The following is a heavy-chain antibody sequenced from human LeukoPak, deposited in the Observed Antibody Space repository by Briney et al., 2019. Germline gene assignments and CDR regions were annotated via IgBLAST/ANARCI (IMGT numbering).Heavy chain of an antibody. CDR2: ISSSGRTI. Sequence: PGGSLRLSCAASGFTFSNYEMNWVRQAPGKGLEWVSYISSSGRTIYYADSVKGRFTISRDNAKNSLYLQMNNLRAEDTAVYYCARDLAGGNSSDYWGQGTLVTVSS. CDR3: ARDLAGGNSSDY. CDR1: GFTFSNYE. D-gene: IGHD4-23*01. V-gene: IGHV3-48*03. J-gene: IGHJ4*02.